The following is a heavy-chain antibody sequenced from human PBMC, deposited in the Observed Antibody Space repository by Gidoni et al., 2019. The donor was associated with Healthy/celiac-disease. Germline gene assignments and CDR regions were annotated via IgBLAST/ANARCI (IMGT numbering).Heavy chain of an antibody. Sequence: EVQLVESGGGLVQPGRSLRLSCPASGFTFGDYAMSWVRQSPGKGLEWVGFIRSKAYGGTTEYAASVKGRFTISRDDSKSIAYLQMNSLKTEDTAVYYCTRDSWRGASWAKSGYWGQGTLVTVSS. CDR3: TRDSWRGASWAKSGY. J-gene: IGHJ4*02. CDR1: GFTFGDYA. V-gene: IGHV3-49*04. D-gene: IGHD1-26*01. CDR2: IRSKAYGGTT.